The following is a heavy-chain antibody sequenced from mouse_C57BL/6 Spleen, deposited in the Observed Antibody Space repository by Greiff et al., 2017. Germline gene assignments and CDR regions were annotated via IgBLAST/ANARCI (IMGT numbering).Heavy chain of an antibody. Sequence: VQLQQPGTELVKPGASVTLSCKASGYTFTGYWMHWVKQTPGQGLEWIGNINPSNGGTNYNEKFKGKAILTVDKSSSTAYMQLSSLTSEDSAVYYCATYGNYLNYINYWGQGTTLTVSS. CDR2: INPSNGGT. CDR1: GYTFTGYW. J-gene: IGHJ2*01. D-gene: IGHD2-1*01. V-gene: IGHV1-53*01. CDR3: ATYGNYLNYINY.